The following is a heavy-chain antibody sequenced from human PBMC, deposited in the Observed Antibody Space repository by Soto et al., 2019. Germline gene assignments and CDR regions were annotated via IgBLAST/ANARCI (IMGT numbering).Heavy chain of an antibody. J-gene: IGHJ6*02. CDR1: GFTLSSYW. Sequence: EGQLVESGGGLVQPGGSLRLSCAASGFTLSSYWMNWVRQAPGKGLEWVANIKQDGSEKYYVDSVKGRFIISRDNAKNSVDLQMESLRAEDTAVYYCARDADASGWYHYGMDVWGQGTMVTVSS. D-gene: IGHD6-19*01. CDR3: ARDADASGWYHYGMDV. CDR2: IKQDGSEK. V-gene: IGHV3-7*01.